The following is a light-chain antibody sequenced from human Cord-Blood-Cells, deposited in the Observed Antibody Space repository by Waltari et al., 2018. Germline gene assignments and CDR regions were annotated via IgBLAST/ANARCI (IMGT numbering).Light chain of an antibody. J-gene: IGKJ1*01. CDR3: QQSYSTPRT. CDR2: AAS. Sequence: DIQMTQPPSSLSASVGDRVTITCRASQSISSYLNWYQQKPGKAPKPLIYAASSLQSGVPSRFSGSGSGTDFTLTISSLQPEDFATYYCQQSYSTPRTFGQGTKVEIK. CDR1: QSISSY. V-gene: IGKV1-39*01.